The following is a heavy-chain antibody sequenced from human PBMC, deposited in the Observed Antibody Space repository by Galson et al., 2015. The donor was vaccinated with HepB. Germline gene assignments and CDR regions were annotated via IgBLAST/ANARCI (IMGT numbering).Heavy chain of an antibody. V-gene: IGHV3-33*01. D-gene: IGHD1-26*01. CDR1: GFTFSSYG. Sequence: SLRLSCAASGFTFSSYGMHWVRQAPGKGLEWVAVIWYDGSNKYYADSVKGRFTISRDNSKNTLYLQMNSLRAEDTAVYYCARVGWELLLDYWGQGTLVTVSS. J-gene: IGHJ4*02. CDR2: IWYDGSNK. CDR3: ARVGWELLLDY.